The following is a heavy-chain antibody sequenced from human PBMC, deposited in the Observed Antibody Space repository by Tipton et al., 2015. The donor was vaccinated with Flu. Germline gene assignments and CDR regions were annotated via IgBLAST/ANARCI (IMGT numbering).Heavy chain of an antibody. CDR3: AKAGEGYCSGDTCHVTSFDR. CDR1: GFMFSSYA. D-gene: IGHD2-15*01. Sequence: SLRLSCVGSGFMFSSYAMTWVRQAPGKGLEWVSSISGGGGSSYYARSVKGRFTIYRENPESRVYLQMKSLRAEDTAVYYCAKAGEGYCSGDTCHVTSFDRWGQGILVTVSS. CDR2: ISGGGGSS. V-gene: IGHV3-23*01. J-gene: IGHJ4*02.